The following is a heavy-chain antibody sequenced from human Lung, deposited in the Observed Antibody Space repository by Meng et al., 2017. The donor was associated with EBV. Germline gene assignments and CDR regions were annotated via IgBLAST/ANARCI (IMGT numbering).Heavy chain of an antibody. CDR2: IYWDDDK. V-gene: IGHV2-5*02. Sequence: QLTFKASGPTLVTPTQTVTLPCTFSGFSLSISGVGVGWIRPLPGKALEWLALIYWDDDKRYSPSLKSRLTITKDTSKNQVVLTMTNMDPVDTATYYCTHRPMTSAYYYFDYWGQGTLVTVSS. CDR3: THRPMTSAYYYFDY. D-gene: IGHD3-22*01. J-gene: IGHJ4*02. CDR1: GFSLSISGVG.